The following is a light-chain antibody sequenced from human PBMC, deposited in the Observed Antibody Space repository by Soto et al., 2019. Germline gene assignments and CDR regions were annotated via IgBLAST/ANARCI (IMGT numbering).Light chain of an antibody. V-gene: IGLV2-11*01. Sequence: QSALTQPRSVSGSPGQSVTISCTGTSSDVGGYNYVSWYQQHPGKAPKLLIYDVSKRLSGVTDRFSGSKSGNTASLTISGLQAEDEADYYCCSYAGSYTWVFGTGTKVTVL. CDR2: DVS. CDR3: CSYAGSYTWV. CDR1: SSDVGGYNY. J-gene: IGLJ1*01.